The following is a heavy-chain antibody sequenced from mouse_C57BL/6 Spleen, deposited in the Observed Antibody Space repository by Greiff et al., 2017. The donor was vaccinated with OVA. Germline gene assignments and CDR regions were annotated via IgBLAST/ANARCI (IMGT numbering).Heavy chain of an antibody. J-gene: IGHJ4*01. CDR3: TFYYGSSYELYYYAMDY. Sequence: EVMLVESGGGLVQPGGSMKLSCVASGFTFSNYWMNWVRQSPEKGLEWVAQIRLKSDNYATHYAESVKGRFTISRDDSKSSVYLQMNNLRAEDTGIYYCTFYYGSSYELYYYAMDYWGQGTSVTVSS. CDR2: IRLKSDNYAT. V-gene: IGHV6-3*01. D-gene: IGHD1-1*01. CDR1: GFTFSNYW.